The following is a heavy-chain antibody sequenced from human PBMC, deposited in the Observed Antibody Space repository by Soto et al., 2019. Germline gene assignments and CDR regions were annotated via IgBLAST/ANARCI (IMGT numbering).Heavy chain of an antibody. D-gene: IGHD3-9*01. J-gene: IGHJ6*02. CDR2: IFSDNER. Sequence: GSGPTLVNPTETLTLTCTVSGSSLTTGKMGVSWIRQPPGKALEWLAHIFSDNERSYSTSLQGRLTISKDTSGSQVVLSMTNVDPVDTATYYCARMKVDSYQFYYAMDVWGQGTTVTVSS. CDR1: GSSLTTGKMG. CDR3: ARMKVDSYQFYYAMDV. V-gene: IGHV2-26*01.